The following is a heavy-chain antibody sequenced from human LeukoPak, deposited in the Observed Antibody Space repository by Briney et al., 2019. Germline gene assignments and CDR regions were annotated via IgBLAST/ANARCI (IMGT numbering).Heavy chain of an antibody. CDR3: AELGITMIGGV. Sequence: PGGSLRLSCAASGFTFSSYAMSWVRQAPGKGLEWVSVISGSGSGGSTDYADSVKGRFTISRDNSKNTLYLQMNSLRAEDTAVYYCAELGITMIGGVWGKGTTVTISS. J-gene: IGHJ6*04. V-gene: IGHV3-23*01. CDR2: ISGSGSGGST. D-gene: IGHD3-10*02. CDR1: GFTFSSYA.